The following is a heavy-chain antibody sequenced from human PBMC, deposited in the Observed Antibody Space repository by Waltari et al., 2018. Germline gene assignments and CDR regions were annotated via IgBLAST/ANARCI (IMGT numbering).Heavy chain of an antibody. D-gene: IGHD1-7*01. CDR1: GGPISSYY. CDR2: IYYSGST. V-gene: IGHV4-59*01. J-gene: IGHJ4*02. Sequence: QVQLQESGPGLVKPSETLSLTCTVSGGPISSYYWSWIRQPPGKGLEWIGYIYYSGSTNYNPSLKSRFTISVDTSKNQFSLKLSSVTAADTAVYYCAREGTEGFDYWGQGTLVTVSS. CDR3: AREGTEGFDY.